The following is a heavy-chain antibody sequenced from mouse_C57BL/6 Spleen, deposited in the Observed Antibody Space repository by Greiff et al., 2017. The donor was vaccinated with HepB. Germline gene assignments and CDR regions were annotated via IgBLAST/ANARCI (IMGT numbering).Heavy chain of an antibody. J-gene: IGHJ3*01. Sequence: DVMLVESGGGLVKPGGSLKLSCAASGFTFSDYGMHWVRQAPEKGLEWVAYISSGSSTIYYADTVKGRFTISRDNAKNTLFLQMTSLRSEDTAMYYCARGYYDVRPAWFAYWGQGTLVTVSA. CDR1: GFTFSDYG. V-gene: IGHV5-17*01. D-gene: IGHD2-4*01. CDR2: ISSGSSTI. CDR3: ARGYYDVRPAWFAY.